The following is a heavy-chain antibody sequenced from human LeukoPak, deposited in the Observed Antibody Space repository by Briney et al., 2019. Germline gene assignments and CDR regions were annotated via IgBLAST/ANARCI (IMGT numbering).Heavy chain of an antibody. Sequence: GGSLRLSCAASGFRFNTYWMSWVRQAPGKGLEWVANIKQDGNEKYYADSVKGRFTISRDNGKNSLDLQMNSLRAEDTAVYFCAGHYDSSGYRVDVFDIWGQGTMVTVSS. D-gene: IGHD3-22*01. J-gene: IGHJ3*02. CDR2: IKQDGNEK. CDR1: GFRFNTYW. V-gene: IGHV3-7*01. CDR3: AGHYDSSGYRVDVFDI.